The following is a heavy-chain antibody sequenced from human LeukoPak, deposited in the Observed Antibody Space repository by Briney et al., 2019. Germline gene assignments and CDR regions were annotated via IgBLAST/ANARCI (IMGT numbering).Heavy chain of an antibody. CDR1: GYSFTSYW. CDR3: ARSSYKSFDP. V-gene: IGHV5-51*01. CDR2: IYPGDSDT. Sequence: GESLKISWKGSGYSFTSYWIGWAGQMPGKGLEWMGIIYPGDSDTRYSPSFQGQVTISADKSISTAYLQWSSLKASDTAMYYCARSSYKSFDPWGQGTLVTVSS. D-gene: IGHD6-6*01. J-gene: IGHJ5*02.